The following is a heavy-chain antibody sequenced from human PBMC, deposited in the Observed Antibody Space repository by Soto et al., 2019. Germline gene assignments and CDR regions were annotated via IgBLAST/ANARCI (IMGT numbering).Heavy chain of an antibody. CDR1: GFVFSDYA. CDR3: AKSPNFYCSSPNCYKFYFDF. D-gene: IGHD2-2*02. J-gene: IGHJ4*02. Sequence: GGSLRLSCVASGFVFSDYAMSWVRQAPGKGLEWVSAISAGGSDTYYADSVKGRFTVSRVNSKNTLYLQMNSLRAEDTAIYYCAKSPNFYCSSPNCYKFYFDFWGQGAMVTVSS. CDR2: ISAGGSDT. V-gene: IGHV3-23*01.